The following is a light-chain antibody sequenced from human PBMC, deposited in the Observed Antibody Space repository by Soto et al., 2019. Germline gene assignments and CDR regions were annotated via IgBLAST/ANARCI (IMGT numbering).Light chain of an antibody. J-gene: IGKJ4*01. V-gene: IGKV1-9*01. CDR3: QQRQSNPLT. Sequence: IQTTQSPSYRSASVGDRVTITCLATQGISSFLAWCQQKPAKAPKLLLYAASTLQSRVPSRFSGSGSGTEFTLTTSSLQPADFATYYCQQRQSNPLTLGGGTKV. CDR2: AAS. CDR1: QGISSF.